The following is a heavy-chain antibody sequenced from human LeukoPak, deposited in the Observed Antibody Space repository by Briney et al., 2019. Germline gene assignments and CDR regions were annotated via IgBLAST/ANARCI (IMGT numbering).Heavy chain of an antibody. D-gene: IGHD1-26*01. CDR3: ARDPYSGGYGDYYYYYMDL. Sequence: GGALRLSCAASGFTFSTYNMNWVRQAPGKGLEWVSSITSSSSYIYYADSVKGRFTISRDNAKNSLYLQMNSLRAEDTAVYYCARDPYSGGYGDYYYYYMDLWGQGTTVTISS. CDR2: ITSSSSYI. V-gene: IGHV3-21*01. J-gene: IGHJ6*03. CDR1: GFTFSTYN.